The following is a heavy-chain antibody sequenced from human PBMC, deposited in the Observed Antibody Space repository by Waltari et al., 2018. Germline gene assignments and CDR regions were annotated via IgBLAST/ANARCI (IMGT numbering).Heavy chain of an antibody. V-gene: IGHV1-69*02. D-gene: IGHD2-2*01. CDR1: GGTFSSYT. J-gene: IGHJ4*02. CDR3: ASTVSSKSTFRY. Sequence: QVQLVQSGAEVKKPGSSVKVSCKASGGTFSSYTISWVRQAPGQGLEWMGRSRPNLCIANYGRKVQGRGTITADKSTSTAYMELSSLRSEDTAVYYCASTVSSKSTFRYWGQGTLVTVSS. CDR2: SRPNLCIA.